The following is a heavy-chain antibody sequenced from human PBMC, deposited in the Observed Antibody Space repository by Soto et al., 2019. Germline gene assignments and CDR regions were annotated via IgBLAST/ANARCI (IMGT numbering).Heavy chain of an antibody. J-gene: IGHJ4*02. Sequence: QVQLVESGGDLVKPGGSLRLSCAASGFTFSDYYMSWIRQAPGQGLEWVSYISSGGDTIHYADSVKGRFTVSRDNAKNSLYLQMNSLRAEDTAVYYCARPQIVAAGTSDYWGQGTLVTVSS. CDR3: ARPQIVAAGTSDY. V-gene: IGHV3-11*01. CDR1: GFTFSDYY. CDR2: ISSGGDTI. D-gene: IGHD6-13*01.